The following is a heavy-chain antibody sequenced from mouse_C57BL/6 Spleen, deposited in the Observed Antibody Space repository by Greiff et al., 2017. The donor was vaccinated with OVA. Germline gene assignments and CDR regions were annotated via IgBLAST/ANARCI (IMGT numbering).Heavy chain of an antibody. Sequence: DVQLQESGGGLVQPKGSLKLSCAASGFSFNTYAMNWVRQAPGKGLEWVARIRSKSNNYATYYADSVKDRFTISRDDSESMLYLQMNNLKTEDTAMYYCVRGGWGSNYVGFDYWGQGTTLTVSS. CDR3: VRGGWGSNYVGFDY. J-gene: IGHJ2*01. CDR1: GFSFNTYA. D-gene: IGHD2-5*01. CDR2: IRSKSNNYAT. V-gene: IGHV10-1*01.